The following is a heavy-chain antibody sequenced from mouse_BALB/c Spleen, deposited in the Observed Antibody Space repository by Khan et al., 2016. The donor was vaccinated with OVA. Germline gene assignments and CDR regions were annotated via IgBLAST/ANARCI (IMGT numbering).Heavy chain of an antibody. D-gene: IGHD1-1*01. V-gene: IGHV5-6-4*01. J-gene: IGHJ2*01. Sequence: EVELVESGGGLVRPGGSLKLSCAASGFSFSSYSMSWVHQTPEKRLEWVATISSGGTYTYYPDSVKGRFTISRDNAKNTLYLQMSSLKSEDTAMYYCPRHRGYYGHNPYFDYGGQGTTLTVSS. CDR1: GFSFSSYS. CDR2: ISSGGTYT. CDR3: PRHRGYYGHNPYFDY.